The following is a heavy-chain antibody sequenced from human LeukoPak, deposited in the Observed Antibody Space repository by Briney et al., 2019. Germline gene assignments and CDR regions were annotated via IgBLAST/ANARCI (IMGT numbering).Heavy chain of an antibody. CDR1: GGTFSSYA. Sequence: SVKVSCKASGGTFSSYAISWVRQAPGGGREWMGGIIPIFGTANYAQKFQGRVTITTDESTSTAYMELSSLRSEDTAVYYCARSSRELLFGDYWGQGTLVTVSS. V-gene: IGHV1-69*05. D-gene: IGHD1-26*01. CDR3: ARSSRELLFGDY. CDR2: IIPIFGTA. J-gene: IGHJ4*02.